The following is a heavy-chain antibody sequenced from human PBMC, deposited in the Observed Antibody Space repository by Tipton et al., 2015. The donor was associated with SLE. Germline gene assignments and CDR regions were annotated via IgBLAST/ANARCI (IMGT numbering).Heavy chain of an antibody. Sequence: SLRLSCAASGFTFDDYGMSWVRQAPGKGLEWVSGINWNDGSTGYADSVKGRFTISRDNAKNSLYLQMNSLRAEDTALYYCARNYYDSSGYYHDAFDIWGQGTMVTVSS. CDR3: ARNYYDSSGYYHDAFDI. D-gene: IGHD3-22*01. V-gene: IGHV3-20*04. CDR1: GFTFDDYG. CDR2: INWNDGST. J-gene: IGHJ3*02.